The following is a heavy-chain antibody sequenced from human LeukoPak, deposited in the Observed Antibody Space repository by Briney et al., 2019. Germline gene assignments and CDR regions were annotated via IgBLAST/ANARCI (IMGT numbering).Heavy chain of an antibody. CDR1: GFTFSSYS. CDR3: ARSIDSSSWTL. D-gene: IGHD6-13*01. V-gene: IGHV3-21*01. CDR2: ISSSSSYI. Sequence: GGSLRLSCAASGFTFSSYSMTWVRQAPGKGLEWVSSISSSSSYIYYADSVKGRFTISRDNAKNSLYLQMNSLRAKDTAVYYCARSIDSSSWTLWGQGTLVTVSS. J-gene: IGHJ4*02.